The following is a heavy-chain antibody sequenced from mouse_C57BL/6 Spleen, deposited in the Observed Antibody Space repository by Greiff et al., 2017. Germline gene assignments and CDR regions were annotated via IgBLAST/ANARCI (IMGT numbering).Heavy chain of an antibody. V-gene: IGHV1-55*01. CDR3: ARSWLRDAMDY. CDR2: IYPCSGST. D-gene: IGHD2-2*01. J-gene: IGHJ4*01. Sequence: QVQLQQPGAELVKPGASVKMSCQASGYTFTSYWITWVKQRPVQGLEWIGEIYPCSGSTTYNEKFKNKATLPVDTSSSTAYMQLSSLTSEDSAVYYCARSWLRDAMDYSVQGTSVTVSS. CDR1: GYTFTSYW.